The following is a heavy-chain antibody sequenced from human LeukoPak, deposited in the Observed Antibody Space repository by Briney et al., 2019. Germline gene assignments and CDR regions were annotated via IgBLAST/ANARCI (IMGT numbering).Heavy chain of an antibody. CDR2: INHSGST. J-gene: IGHJ4*02. CDR1: GGSFSGYY. Sequence: SETLSLTCSVYGGSFSGYYWSWIRQPPGKGLEWIGEINHSGSTNYNPSLKSRVTISVDTSKNQFSLKLSSVTAADTAVYYCARDAATIRYFDYWGQGTLVTVSS. V-gene: IGHV4-34*01. D-gene: IGHD5-12*01. CDR3: ARDAATIRYFDY.